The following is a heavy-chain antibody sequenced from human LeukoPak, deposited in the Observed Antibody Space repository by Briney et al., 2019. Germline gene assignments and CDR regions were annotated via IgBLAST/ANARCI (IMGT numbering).Heavy chain of an antibody. CDR3: ARDRGGSYSLPFDY. J-gene: IGHJ4*02. V-gene: IGHV3-48*01. CDR2: ISSSSSTI. D-gene: IGHD1-26*01. CDR1: GFTFSSYS. Sequence: GGSLRLSCAASGFTFSSYSMNWVRQAPGKGLEWVSYISSSSSTIYYADSVEGRFTISRDNAKNSLYLQMNSLRAEDTAVYYCARDRGGSYSLPFDYWGQGTLVTVSS.